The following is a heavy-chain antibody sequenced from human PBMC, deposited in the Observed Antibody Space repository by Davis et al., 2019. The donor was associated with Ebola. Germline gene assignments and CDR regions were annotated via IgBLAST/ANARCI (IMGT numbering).Heavy chain of an antibody. V-gene: IGHV3-53*01. J-gene: IGHJ4*02. CDR1: GFTVSSNY. D-gene: IGHD6-13*01. CDR3: ATNSSRNYYFDY. CDR2: IYSGGST. Sequence: PGGSLRLSCAASGFTVSSNYMSWVRQAPGKGLEWVSVIYSGGSTYYADSVKGRFTISRDNSKNTLYLQMNSLRAEDTAVYYCATNSSRNYYFDYWGQGTLVTVSS.